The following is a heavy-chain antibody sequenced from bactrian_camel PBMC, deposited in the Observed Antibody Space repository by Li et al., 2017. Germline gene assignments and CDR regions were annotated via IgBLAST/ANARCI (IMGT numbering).Heavy chain of an antibody. J-gene: IGHJ4*01. CDR3: ATANAGNY. D-gene: IGHD1*01. Sequence: HVQLVESGGGSVQAGGSLRLSCTTSPPYVFTKNCMGWFRQAPGKEREGVAAIETLNGDTVYADSVKGRFSIAQDNALNTVYLEMKSLKPEDTARYYCATANAGNYRGQGTQVTVS. CDR1: PPYVFTKNC. V-gene: IGHV3S53*01. CDR2: IETLNGDT.